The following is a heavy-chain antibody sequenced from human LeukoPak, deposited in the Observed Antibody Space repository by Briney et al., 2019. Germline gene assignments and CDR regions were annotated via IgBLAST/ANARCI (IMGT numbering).Heavy chain of an antibody. CDR1: GFTFSSYG. CDR3: AKDRVGYCSGGSCYSEAYWFDP. J-gene: IGHJ5*02. V-gene: IGHV3-30*18. D-gene: IGHD2-15*01. Sequence: GGSLRLSCAASGFTFSSYGMHWVRQAPGKGLEWVAVILYDGSNKYYADSVKGRFTISRDNSKNTLYLQMNSLRAEDTAVYYCAKDRVGYCSGGSCYSEAYWFDPWGQGTLVTVSS. CDR2: ILYDGSNK.